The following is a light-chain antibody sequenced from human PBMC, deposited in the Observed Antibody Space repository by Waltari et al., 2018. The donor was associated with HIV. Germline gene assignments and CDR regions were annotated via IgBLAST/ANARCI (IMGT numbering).Light chain of an antibody. CDR1: SGSVASNY. CDR2: EDN. J-gene: IGLJ2*01. CDR3: QSYDSRNHVV. Sequence: NFMLTQPHSVSESPGKTVTISCTRSSGSVASNYVQWYQQRPGSSPTTVIYEDNQRPSGVPDRFSGSIDSSSNFASLTISGLKTEDEADYYCQSYDSRNHVVFGGGTKLTVL. V-gene: IGLV6-57*01.